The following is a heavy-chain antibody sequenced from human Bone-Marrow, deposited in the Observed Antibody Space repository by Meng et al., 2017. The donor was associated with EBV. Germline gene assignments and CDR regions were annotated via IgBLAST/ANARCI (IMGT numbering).Heavy chain of an antibody. CDR3: ASATNTAMVPTLTY. CDR1: GGTFSSYA. D-gene: IGHD5-18*01. Sequence: QGQLGQTGAEVKKPGSSVKVSCKASGGTFSSYAISWVRQAPGQGLEWMGGIIPIFGTANYAQKFQGRVTITADESTSTAYMELSSLRSEDTAVYYCASATNTAMVPTLTYWGQGTLVTVSS. CDR2: IIPIFGTA. J-gene: IGHJ4*02. V-gene: IGHV1-69*01.